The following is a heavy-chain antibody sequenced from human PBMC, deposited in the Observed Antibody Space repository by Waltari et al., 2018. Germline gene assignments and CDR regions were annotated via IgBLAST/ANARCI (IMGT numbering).Heavy chain of an antibody. V-gene: IGHV4-31*03. CDR1: GGSISSGGYY. CDR2: IYYSGST. Sequence: QVQLLESGPGLVKPSQTLSLTCTVSGGSISSGGYYCRWIPQPPGKGLEWIGYIYYSGSTYYNPSLKSRVTISVDTSKNQFSLKLSSVTAADTAVYYCARTPGMGYFGSGPSMDVWGQGTTVTVSS. J-gene: IGHJ6*02. D-gene: IGHD3-10*01. CDR3: ARTPGMGYFGSGPSMDV.